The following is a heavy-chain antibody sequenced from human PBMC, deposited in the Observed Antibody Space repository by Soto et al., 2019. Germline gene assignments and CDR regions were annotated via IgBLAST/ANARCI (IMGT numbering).Heavy chain of an antibody. V-gene: IGHV3-23*01. CDR2: ISGSGGST. CDR1: GFTFSSYA. CDR3: AKSCPRTHLHIAAAGRLDY. J-gene: IGHJ4*02. D-gene: IGHD6-13*01. Sequence: EVQLLESGGGLVQPGGSLRLSCAASGFTFSSYAMSWVRQAPGKGLEWVSAISGSGGSTYYADSVKGRFTISRDNSKNMLYLQMNSLGAEDTAVYYCAKSCPRTHLHIAAAGRLDYWGQGTLVTV.